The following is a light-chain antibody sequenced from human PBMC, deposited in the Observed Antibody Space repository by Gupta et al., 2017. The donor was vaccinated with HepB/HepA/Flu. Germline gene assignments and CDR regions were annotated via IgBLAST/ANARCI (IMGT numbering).Light chain of an antibody. V-gene: IGLV2-14*01. CDR1: SSDVGAYKY. J-gene: IGLJ3*02. Sequence: QSALTQPASVSGSPGQSITISCTGTSSDVGAYKYVSWYQQHPGKAPKLMIYEVSNRPSGVSNRFSGTKSGTTASLTISGRQAEDEADYYCSSYTTNSAWVFGGATKLTVL. CDR2: EVS. CDR3: SSYTTNSAWV.